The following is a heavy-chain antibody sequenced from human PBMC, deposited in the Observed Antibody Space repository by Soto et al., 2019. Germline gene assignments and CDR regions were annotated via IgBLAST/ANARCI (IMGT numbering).Heavy chain of an antibody. CDR1: GFTFSSYA. CDR2: ISGSGGST. D-gene: IGHD3-3*01. J-gene: IGHJ4*02. Sequence: GGSLRLSCXAXGFTFSSYAMSWVRQAPGKGLEWVSAISGSGGSTYYADSVKGRFTISRDNSKNTLYLQMNSLRAEDTAVYYCAKSPVTYYDFWSGYYWPYFDYWGQGTLVTVSS. CDR3: AKSPVTYYDFWSGYYWPYFDY. V-gene: IGHV3-23*01.